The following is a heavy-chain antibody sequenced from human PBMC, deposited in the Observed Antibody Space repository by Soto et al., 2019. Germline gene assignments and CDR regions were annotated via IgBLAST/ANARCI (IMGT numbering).Heavy chain of an antibody. Sequence: GGSLRLSCAASGFTVSSNYMSWVRQAPGKGLEWVSVIYSGGSTYYADSVKGRFTISRDNSKNTLYLQMNSLRAEDTAVYYCASFSTTPRRWFDPWGQGTLVTVSS. CDR1: GFTVSSNY. V-gene: IGHV3-66*01. CDR2: IYSGGST. CDR3: ASFSTTPRRWFDP. J-gene: IGHJ5*02.